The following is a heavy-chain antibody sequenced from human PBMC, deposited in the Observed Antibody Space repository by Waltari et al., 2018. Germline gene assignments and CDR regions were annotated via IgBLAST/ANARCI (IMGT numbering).Heavy chain of an antibody. J-gene: IGHJ6*03. CDR1: GGTFSSYA. Sequence: QVQLVQSGAEVKKPGSSVKVSCKASGGTFSSYAISWVRQAPGQGLEWMGGIIPIFGTTNYPQNFQDRVKITADESTATAYMELSGLRFEDSAVYFCARGGGRAGSLSFHMDVWGKGTTVTISS. CDR3: ARGGGRAGSLSFHMDV. CDR2: IIPIFGTT. D-gene: IGHD1-26*01. V-gene: IGHV1-69*12.